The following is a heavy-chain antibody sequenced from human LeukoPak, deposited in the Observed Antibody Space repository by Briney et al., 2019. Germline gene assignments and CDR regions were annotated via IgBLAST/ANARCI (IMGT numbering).Heavy chain of an antibody. Sequence: SETLSLTCTVSGGSISSRDYYWGWIRQPPGKDLECIGTIYCSGRTYYNPSLTSRVTLSVDTSKNQFSLKLNSVTAADTAVYYCARILYSSNIDYWGQGTLVTVSS. J-gene: IGHJ4*02. CDR3: ARILYSSNIDY. CDR1: GGSISSRDYY. CDR2: IYCSGRT. V-gene: IGHV4-39*07. D-gene: IGHD6-19*01.